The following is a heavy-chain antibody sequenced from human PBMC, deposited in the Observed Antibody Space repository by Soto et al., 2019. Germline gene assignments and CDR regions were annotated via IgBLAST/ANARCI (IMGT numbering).Heavy chain of an antibody. Sequence: GGSLRLSCAASGFTFSSYGMHWVRQAPGKGLEWVAVIWYDGSNKYYADSVKGRFTISRDNSKNTLYLQMNSLRAEDTAVYYCARVDSSGYLARLSYYFYGMDVWGQGTTVTVSS. CDR2: IWYDGSNK. V-gene: IGHV3-33*01. CDR1: GFTFSSYG. CDR3: ARVDSSGYLARLSYYFYGMDV. J-gene: IGHJ6*02. D-gene: IGHD5-18*01.